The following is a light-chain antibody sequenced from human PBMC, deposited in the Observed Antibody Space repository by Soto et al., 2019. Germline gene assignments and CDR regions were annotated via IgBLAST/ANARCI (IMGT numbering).Light chain of an antibody. CDR3: HQTAGSLTWT. CDR2: DTS. J-gene: IGKJ1*01. V-gene: IGKV1-39*01. CDR1: QSIRCR. Sequence: DIQLTQSPSSLSASVGDSVTITCRASQSIRCRLNWYQQKPGEAPKVLIYDTSNLQSGVPPRFSGSGSGTDFALTISSLQPEDFATYYCHQTAGSLTWTFGQGTRVEAK.